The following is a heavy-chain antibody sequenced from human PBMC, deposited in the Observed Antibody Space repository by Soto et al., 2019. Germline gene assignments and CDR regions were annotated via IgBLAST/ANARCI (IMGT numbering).Heavy chain of an antibody. J-gene: IGHJ5*02. CDR1: GGSISSYY. V-gene: IGHV4-59*01. Sequence: KSSGTLSLTCTVSGGSISSYYWSWIRQPPGKGLEWIGYIYYSGSTNYNPSLKSRVTISVDTSKNQFSLKLSSVTAADTAVYYCARDLRDGVITRFDPWGQGTLVTVSS. CDR2: IYYSGST. CDR3: ARDLRDGVITRFDP. D-gene: IGHD3-22*01.